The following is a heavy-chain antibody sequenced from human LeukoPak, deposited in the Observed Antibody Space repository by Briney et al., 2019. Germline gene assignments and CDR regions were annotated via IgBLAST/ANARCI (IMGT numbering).Heavy chain of an antibody. CDR3: ARVAPYYYYGMDV. J-gene: IGHJ6*02. Sequence: PSETLSLTCAVYGGSFSGYYWSWIRQPPGKGLEWIGEINHSGGTNYNPSLKSRVTISVDTSKNQFSLKLSSVTAADTAVYYCARVAPYYYYGMDVWGQGTTVTVSS. V-gene: IGHV4-34*01. CDR2: INHSGGT. CDR1: GGSFSGYY.